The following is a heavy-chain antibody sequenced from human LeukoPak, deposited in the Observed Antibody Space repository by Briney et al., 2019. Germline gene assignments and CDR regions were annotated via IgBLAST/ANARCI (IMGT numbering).Heavy chain of an antibody. D-gene: IGHD3-10*01. Sequence: ASVMVSCKASGGTFSSYAISWVRQAPGQGLEWMGGIIPIFGTANYAQKFQGRVTITTDESTNTAYMELSSLRSEDTAVYYCARAGAYGSSLVDYWGQGTLVTVSS. CDR3: ARAGAYGSSLVDY. CDR1: GGTFSSYA. V-gene: IGHV1-69*05. J-gene: IGHJ4*02. CDR2: IIPIFGTA.